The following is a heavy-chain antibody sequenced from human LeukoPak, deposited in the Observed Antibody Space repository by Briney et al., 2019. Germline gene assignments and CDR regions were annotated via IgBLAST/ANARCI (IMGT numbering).Heavy chain of an antibody. CDR2: IKSDGRT. J-gene: IGHJ1*01. V-gene: IGHV3-74*01. CDR3: ARAPSEIGGYYPEYFRH. D-gene: IGHD3-22*01. Sequence: PGGSLRLSCAVSGFTLSSYWMHWVRQAPGKGLVWVSRIKSDGRTNYADSVKGRFTISRDNAKNTVSLQMNSLRAEDTGVYYCARAPSEIGGYYPEYFRHWGQGTLVIVSS. CDR1: GFTLSSYW.